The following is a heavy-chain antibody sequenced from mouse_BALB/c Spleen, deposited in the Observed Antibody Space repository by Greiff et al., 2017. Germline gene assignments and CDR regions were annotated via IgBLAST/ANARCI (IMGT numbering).Heavy chain of an antibody. CDR3: ARYAPLYGSSYDAMDY. J-gene: IGHJ4*01. CDR1: GDSITSGY. V-gene: IGHV3-8*02. D-gene: IGHD1-1*01. Sequence: EVQLQQSGPSLVKPSQTLSLTCSVTGDSITSGYWNWIRKFPGNKLEYMGYISYSGSTYYNPSLKSRISITRDTSKNQYYLHLNSVTTEDTATYYGARYAPLYGSSYDAMDYGGQGTSVTVSS. CDR2: ISYSGST.